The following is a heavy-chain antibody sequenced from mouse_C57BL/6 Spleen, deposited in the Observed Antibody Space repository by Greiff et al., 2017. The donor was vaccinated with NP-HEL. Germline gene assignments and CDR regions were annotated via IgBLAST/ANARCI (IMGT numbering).Heavy chain of an antibody. CDR1: GYAFSSYW. D-gene: IGHD1-1*01. V-gene: IGHV1-80*01. CDR3: ARERVLELYFDV. CDR2: IYPGDGDT. Sequence: QVQLQQSGAELVKPGASVKISCKASGYAFSSYWMNWVKQRPGKGLEWIGQIYPGDGDTNYNGKFKGKATLTADKSSSTAYMQLSSLTSEDSAVYFCARERVLELYFDVWGTGTTVTVSS. J-gene: IGHJ1*03.